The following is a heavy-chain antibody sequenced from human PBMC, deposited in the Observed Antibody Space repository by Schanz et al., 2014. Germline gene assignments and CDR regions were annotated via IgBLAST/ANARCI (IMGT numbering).Heavy chain of an antibody. CDR1: GFTFSSYA. CDR2: ITRSGGGT. CDR3: VKDAYFAGDCFPAEYFQH. Sequence: EAQLMESGGYLVQPGGSLRIYCSASGFTFSSYAMHWVRQASGKGLEYVSAITRSGGGTYYSDSVKGRFTISRDNSKNTLYLQMSSLRHEDSAVYYCVKDAYFAGDCFPAEYFQHWGQGTLVTCSS. J-gene: IGHJ1*01. D-gene: IGHD2-21*02. V-gene: IGHV3-64D*06.